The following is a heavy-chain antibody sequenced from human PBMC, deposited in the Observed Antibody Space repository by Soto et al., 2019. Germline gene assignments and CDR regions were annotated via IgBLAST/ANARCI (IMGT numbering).Heavy chain of an antibody. J-gene: IGHJ4*02. V-gene: IGHV3-23*01. D-gene: IGHD6-19*01. Sequence: PGGSLRLSCAASGFTFSSYAMSWVRQAPGKGLEWVSAISGSGGSTYYADSVKGRFTISRDNSKNTLYLQMNSLRAEDTAVYYCAKSKGYSSGWYSDYWGQGTLVTVSS. CDR1: GFTFSSYA. CDR3: AKSKGYSSGWYSDY. CDR2: ISGSGGST.